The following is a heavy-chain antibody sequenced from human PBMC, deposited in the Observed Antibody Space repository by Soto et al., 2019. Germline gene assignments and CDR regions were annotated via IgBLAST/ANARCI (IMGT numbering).Heavy chain of an antibody. Sequence: SETLSLTCTVSGGSISSYYWSWIRQPPGKGLEWIGYIYYSGSTNYNPSLKSRVTISVDTSKNQFSLKLGSVTAADTAVYYCARVPGGRFLEWLFDGWFDPWGQGTLVTVSS. CDR2: IYYSGST. CDR3: ARVPGGRFLEWLFDGWFDP. D-gene: IGHD3-3*01. CDR1: GGSISSYY. J-gene: IGHJ5*02. V-gene: IGHV4-59*01.